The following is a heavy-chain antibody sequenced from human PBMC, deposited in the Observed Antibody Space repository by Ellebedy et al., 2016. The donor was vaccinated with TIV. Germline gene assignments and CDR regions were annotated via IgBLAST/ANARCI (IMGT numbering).Heavy chain of an antibody. CDR3: ARGGRWQQSTFDF. CDR1: GYTFASYG. CDR2: INTKTGNP. D-gene: IGHD5-24*01. J-gene: IGHJ4*02. Sequence: AASVKVSCKASGYTFASYGVNWVRQAPGQGPEWMGWINTKTGNPTYVQGLTGRFVFSLDTSVSTAYLQISSLKAEDTALYYCARGGRWQQSTFDFWGQGTLVTVSS. V-gene: IGHV7-4-1*02.